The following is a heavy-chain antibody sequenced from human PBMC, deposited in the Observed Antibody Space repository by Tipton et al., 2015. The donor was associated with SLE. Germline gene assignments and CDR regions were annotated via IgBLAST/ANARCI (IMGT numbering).Heavy chain of an antibody. CDR3: AKETPLVGVFDY. J-gene: IGHJ4*02. Sequence: SLRLSCAASGFTFSSYWMHWVRQAPGKGLVWVSRINNDGSSTNYADSVKGRFTISRDNAKNTLYLQMNSLRAEDTAVYYCAKETPLVGVFDYWGQGTLVTVSS. D-gene: IGHD2-15*01. V-gene: IGHV3-74*01. CDR2: INNDGSST. CDR1: GFTFSSYW.